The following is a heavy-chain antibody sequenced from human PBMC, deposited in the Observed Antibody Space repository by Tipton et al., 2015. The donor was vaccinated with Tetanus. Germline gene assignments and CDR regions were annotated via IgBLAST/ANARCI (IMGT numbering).Heavy chain of an antibody. CDR1: GYTLTYRY. V-gene: IGHV1-45*02. J-gene: IGHJ4*02. D-gene: IGHD3-22*01. CDR3: ARGMDYDSSGIDDF. Sequence: QLVQSGPEVKKTGSSVKISCKASGYTLTYRYLHWVRQAPGQALEWMGWITPFNNNTNYAQKFQDRVSFSSDRSMSTAYMEVSRLRSDDTAIYYCARGMDYDSSGIDDFWGQGTLVTVSS. CDR2: ITPFNNNT.